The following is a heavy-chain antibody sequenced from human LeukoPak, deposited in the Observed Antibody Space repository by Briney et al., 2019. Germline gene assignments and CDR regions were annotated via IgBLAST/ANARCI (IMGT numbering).Heavy chain of an antibody. CDR1: GGSISSGDYY. Sequence: SQTLSLTCTVSGGSISSGDYYWSWIRQHPGKGLEWIGYIYYSGSTYYNPSLKSRVTISVDTSKNQFSLKLSSETAADTAVYYCARVEAATTNPRFDYWGQGTLVTVSS. D-gene: IGHD5-24*01. CDR3: ARVEAATTNPRFDY. J-gene: IGHJ4*02. V-gene: IGHV4-31*03. CDR2: IYYSGST.